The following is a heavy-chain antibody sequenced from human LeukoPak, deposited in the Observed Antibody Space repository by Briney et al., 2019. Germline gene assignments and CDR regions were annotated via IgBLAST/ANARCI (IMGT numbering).Heavy chain of an antibody. D-gene: IGHD3-3*01. CDR1: GGTFSSYA. CDR3: ARELRFLEWLLSDDYYFDY. V-gene: IGHV1-69*04. Sequence: SVKVSCKASGGTFSSYAISWVRQAPGQGLEWMGRIIPILGIANYAQKFQGRVTITADKSTSTAYMELSSLRSEDTAVYYCARELRFLEWLLSDDYYFDYWGQGTLVTVSS. CDR2: IIPILGIA. J-gene: IGHJ4*02.